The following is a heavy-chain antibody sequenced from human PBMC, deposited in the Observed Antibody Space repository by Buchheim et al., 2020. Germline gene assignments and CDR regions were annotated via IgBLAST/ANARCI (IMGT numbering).Heavy chain of an antibody. CDR3: ARGFRYYFDF. CDR1: GFTFSSYW. Sequence: EVQLVESGGGVVQPGGSLRLPCAASGFTFSSYWMHWVRQVPGKGLVWVSRINSDGSSTTYADSVKGRFTISRDNAKDTLSLQMNTLRAEDTAVYYCARGFRYYFDFWGLGTL. V-gene: IGHV3-74*01. J-gene: IGHJ4*02. CDR2: INSDGSST.